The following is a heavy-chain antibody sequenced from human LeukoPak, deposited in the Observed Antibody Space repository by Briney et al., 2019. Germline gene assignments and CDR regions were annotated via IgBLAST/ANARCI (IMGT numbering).Heavy chain of an antibody. D-gene: IGHD6-13*01. CDR3: ARAGSSWYGHWFDP. Sequence: PSETLSLTCTVSDGSISSYYWSWIRQPAGKGLEWIGRIYTSGSTNYNPSLKSRVTMSVDTSKNQFSLKLSSVTAADKSVYYCARAGSSWYGHWFDPWGQGTLLTVSS. J-gene: IGHJ5*02. V-gene: IGHV4-4*07. CDR1: DGSISSYY. CDR2: IYTSGST.